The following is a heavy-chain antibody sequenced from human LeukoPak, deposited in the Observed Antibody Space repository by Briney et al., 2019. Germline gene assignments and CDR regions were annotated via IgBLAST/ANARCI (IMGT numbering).Heavy chain of an antibody. Sequence: ASVKVSCKASGYTFTSYDINGVRQATGQGLEWMGWMNPNSGNTGYAQKFQGRVTMTRNTSISTPYMELSSLRSEDTAVYYCARSLTYYYGSGSYFGYWGQGNLVTVSS. CDR3: ARSLTYYYGSGSYFGY. D-gene: IGHD3-10*01. V-gene: IGHV1-8*01. CDR1: GYTFTSYD. CDR2: MNPNSGNT. J-gene: IGHJ4*02.